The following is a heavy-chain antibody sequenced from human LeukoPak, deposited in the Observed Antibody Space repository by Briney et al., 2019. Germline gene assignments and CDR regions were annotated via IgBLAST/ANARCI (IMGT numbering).Heavy chain of an antibody. CDR3: ARQDDYNFDY. CDR1: GGSISSSSYY. Sequence: PSETLSLTCTVSGGSISSSSYYWDWIRQPPGKGLEWIGSIYYSGSTYYNPSLKSRVTISVDMSKKQLSLKLSSVTAADTAVYYCARQDDYNFDYWGQGTLVTVSS. D-gene: IGHD5-24*01. J-gene: IGHJ4*02. V-gene: IGHV4-39*01. CDR2: IYYSGST.